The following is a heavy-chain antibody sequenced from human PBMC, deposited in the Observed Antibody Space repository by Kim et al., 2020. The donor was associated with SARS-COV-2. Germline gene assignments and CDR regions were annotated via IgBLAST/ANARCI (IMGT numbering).Heavy chain of an antibody. CDR3: AKDRGGITIFGVVYYYYG. V-gene: IGHV3-30*18. CDR1: GFTFSSYG. CDR2: ISYDGSNK. D-gene: IGHD3-3*01. J-gene: IGHJ6*01. Sequence: GGSLRLSCAASGFTFSSYGMHWVRQAPGKGLEWVAVISYDGSNKYYADSVKGRFTISRDNSKNTLYLQMNSLRAEDTAVYYCAKDRGGITIFGVVYYYYG.